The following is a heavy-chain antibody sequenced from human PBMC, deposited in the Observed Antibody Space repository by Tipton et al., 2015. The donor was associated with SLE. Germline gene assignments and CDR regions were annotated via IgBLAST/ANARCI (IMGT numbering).Heavy chain of an antibody. CDR3: ARGPHSSSWFNY. CDR2: INDSGST. V-gene: IGHV4-38-2*01. Sequence: TLSLTCAVSGYSISSGYYWGWIRQPPGKGLEWIGEINDSGSTNYNPSLKSRVTISVDTSKNQFSLKLSSVTAADTAVYYCARGPHSSSWFNYWGQGTLVTVSS. J-gene: IGHJ4*02. CDR1: GYSISSGYY. D-gene: IGHD6-13*01.